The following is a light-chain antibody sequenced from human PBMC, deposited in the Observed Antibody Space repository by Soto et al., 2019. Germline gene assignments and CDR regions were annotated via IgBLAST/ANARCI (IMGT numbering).Light chain of an antibody. J-gene: IGKJ5*01. Sequence: DIQMTQSPSAMSACFGDRVNITCRASQGISNYLAWFQQKPGKVPKRLIYGASSLQSGVPSRFSGTGSGTEFTLTISSLQPEDCATYYCLQHNSYPPTFGQGTRLEIK. CDR3: LQHNSYPPT. CDR2: GAS. V-gene: IGKV1-17*03. CDR1: QGISNY.